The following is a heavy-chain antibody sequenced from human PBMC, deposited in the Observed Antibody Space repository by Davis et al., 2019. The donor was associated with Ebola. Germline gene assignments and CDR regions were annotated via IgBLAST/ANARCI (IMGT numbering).Heavy chain of an antibody. CDR3: ARAPLRFLEWLLSHYYYYGMDV. J-gene: IGHJ6*02. Sequence: ASVQVSCKASGYTFTSYYMHWVRQAPGQGLEWMGWIIAYNGNTNYAQKPQGRVTMTTDTSTSTAYMELRSLRSDDTAVYYCARAPLRFLEWLLSHYYYYGMDVWGQGTTVTVSS. CDR2: IIAYNGNT. V-gene: IGHV1-18*04. CDR1: GYTFTSYY. D-gene: IGHD3-3*01.